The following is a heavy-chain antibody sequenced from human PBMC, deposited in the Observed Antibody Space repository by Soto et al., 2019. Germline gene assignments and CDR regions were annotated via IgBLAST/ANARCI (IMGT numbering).Heavy chain of an antibody. CDR2: IIPIFGTA. Sequence: SVKVSCKASGGTFSSYAISWVRQAPGQGLEWMGGIIPIFGTANYAQKFQGRVTITADKSTSTAYMELSSLRSEDTAVYYCARSLVHVYQPILEWSGFSGMDVWGQGTKVTVSS. CDR1: GGTFSSYA. V-gene: IGHV1-69*06. D-gene: IGHD3-3*01. CDR3: ARSLVHVYQPILEWSGFSGMDV. J-gene: IGHJ6*02.